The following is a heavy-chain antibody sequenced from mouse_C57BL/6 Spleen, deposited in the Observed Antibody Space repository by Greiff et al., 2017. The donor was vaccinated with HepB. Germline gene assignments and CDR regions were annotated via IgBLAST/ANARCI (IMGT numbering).Heavy chain of an antibody. D-gene: IGHD1-1*01. CDR3: ARIERPDYYGSSPFAY. J-gene: IGHJ3*01. CDR1: GFSLSTFGMG. Sequence: ESGPGILQPSQTLSLTCSFSGFSLSTFGMGVGWIRQPSGKGLEWLALIWWDDDKYYNPALKSRLTISKDTSKNQVFLKIANVDTADTATYYCARIERPDYYGSSPFAYWGQGTLVTVSA. V-gene: IGHV8-8*01. CDR2: IWWDDDK.